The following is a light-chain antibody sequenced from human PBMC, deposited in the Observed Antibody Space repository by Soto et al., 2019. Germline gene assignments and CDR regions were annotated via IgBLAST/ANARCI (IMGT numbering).Light chain of an antibody. V-gene: IGKV2-30*01. Sequence: DAVLTQSPLSLPVTLGQPAAISCRSSQSLVYSNGNAYLIWFQQRPGQSPRRLIYQVSTRDAGVTDRFSGSGSGTYFTLTISRVDAEDVGLYYCMQGTHWPWTFGQGTKVELK. J-gene: IGKJ1*01. CDR2: QVS. CDR1: QSLVYSNGNAY. CDR3: MQGTHWPWT.